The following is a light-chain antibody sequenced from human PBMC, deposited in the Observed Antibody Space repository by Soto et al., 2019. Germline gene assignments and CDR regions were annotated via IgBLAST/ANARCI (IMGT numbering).Light chain of an antibody. CDR3: GTWDDSLSAGI. CDR2: DNN. Sequence: QSVLTQPPSVAAAPGQKVTVSCSGSSSNIGNNYVSWYQKLPGTAPKLLIYDNNKRPSGTPDRFSGSRSGTSATLGITGLQTGDEADYYCGTWDDSLSAGIFGVGTKLTVL. CDR1: SSNIGNNY. V-gene: IGLV1-51*01. J-gene: IGLJ2*01.